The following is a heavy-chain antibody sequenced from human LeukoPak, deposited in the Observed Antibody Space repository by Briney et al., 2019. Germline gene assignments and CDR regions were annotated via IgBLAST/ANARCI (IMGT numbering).Heavy chain of an antibody. CDR3: AVSGSYAFDY. V-gene: IGHV4-34*01. CDR1: GGSFSGYY. J-gene: IGHJ4*02. CDR2: INHSGST. D-gene: IGHD1-26*01. Sequence: PSETLSLTCAVYGGSFSGYYWSWIRQPPGKGLEWIGEINHSGSTNYNPSLKSRVTISVDTSKNQFSLKLSSVTAADTAVYYCAVSGSYAFDYWGQGTLVTVSS.